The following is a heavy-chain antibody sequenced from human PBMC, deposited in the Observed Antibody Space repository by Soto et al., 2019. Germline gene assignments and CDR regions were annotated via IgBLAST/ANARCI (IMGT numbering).Heavy chain of an antibody. D-gene: IGHD1-26*01. V-gene: IGHV1-2*04. CDR2: INPNSGGT. J-gene: IGHJ6*02. CDR1: GYTFTGYY. Sequence: ASVKVSCKASGYTFTGYYIHCVRQPPGQGLEWMGWINPNSGGTNYAQKFQGWVTMTRDTSISTAYMELSRLRSDDTAVYYCARGLYSGSYSYYYYGMDVWGQGTTVTVS. CDR3: ARGLYSGSYSYYYYGMDV.